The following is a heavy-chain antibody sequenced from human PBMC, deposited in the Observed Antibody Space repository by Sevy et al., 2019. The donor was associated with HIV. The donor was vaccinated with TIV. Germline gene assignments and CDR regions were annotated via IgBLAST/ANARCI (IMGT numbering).Heavy chain of an antibody. Sequence: SETLSLTCTVSGGSISSYYWSWIRQPPGKGLEWIGYIYYSGGTNYNPSLKSRVTISVDTSKNQFSLKLSSVTAADTAVYYCARDTFMVRGGDYYYGMDVWGQGTTVTVSS. D-gene: IGHD3-10*01. J-gene: IGHJ6*02. CDR1: GGSISSYY. V-gene: IGHV4-59*13. CDR2: IYYSGGT. CDR3: ARDTFMVRGGDYYYGMDV.